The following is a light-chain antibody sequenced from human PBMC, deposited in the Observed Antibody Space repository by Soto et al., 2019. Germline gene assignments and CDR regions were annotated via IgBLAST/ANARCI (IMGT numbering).Light chain of an antibody. V-gene: IGKV1-39*01. J-gene: IGKJ2*01. CDR3: QQSHSSPYT. CDR1: QTIGDY. Sequence: DIQMTQSPSSLSASVGERVTLSCRPSQTIGDYLNWYQHKPGNAPTLLIYSASSLQTGVPSRFSGSGSGTDFTLIINSLQPEDFATYFCQQSHSSPYTFGQGTRLEIK. CDR2: SAS.